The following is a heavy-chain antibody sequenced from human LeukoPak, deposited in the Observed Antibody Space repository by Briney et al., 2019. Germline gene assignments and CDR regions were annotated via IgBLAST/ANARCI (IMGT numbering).Heavy chain of an antibody. J-gene: IGHJ4*02. CDR1: GDGVSNDSAA. D-gene: IGHD3-10*01. Sequence: SQTLSLTCVISGDGVSNDSAAWNWIRQSPSRGLEWLGRTYYRSKWYTEYAVSVKSRITINPDTSKNQFSLQLSSVNPEDTAVYYCARLGSGSNYWGQGTLVTVSS. CDR2: TYYRSKWYT. CDR3: ARLGSGSNY. V-gene: IGHV6-1*01.